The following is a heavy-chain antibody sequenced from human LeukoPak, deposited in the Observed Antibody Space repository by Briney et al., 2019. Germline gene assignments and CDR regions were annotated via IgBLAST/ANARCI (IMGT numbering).Heavy chain of an antibody. Sequence: GGSLRLSCAASGFTFSSFGMHWARQAPGKGLEWVALISYDGNNKYYPDSVKGRFTISRDNSKNTLYLQMNSLRADDTAVYYCAKDLGSGSFHLNAFDSWGQGTLVTVSS. J-gene: IGHJ4*02. CDR3: AKDLGSGSFHLNAFDS. CDR1: GFTFSSFG. D-gene: IGHD3-10*01. CDR2: ISYDGNNK. V-gene: IGHV3-30*18.